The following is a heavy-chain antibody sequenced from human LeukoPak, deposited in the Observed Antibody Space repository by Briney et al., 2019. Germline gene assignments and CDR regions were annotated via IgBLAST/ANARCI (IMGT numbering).Heavy chain of an antibody. V-gene: IGHV4-59*12. J-gene: IGHJ3*02. CDR2: IYYSGST. D-gene: IGHD3-3*01. Sequence: SETLSLTCTVSGGSISSYYWNWIRQPPGKGLEWIGYIYYSGSTNYNPSLKSRVTISVDTSKNQFSLKLSSVTAADTAVYYCARVSRMTYYDFWSGQYDAFDIWGQGTMVTVSS. CDR3: ARVSRMTYYDFWSGQYDAFDI. CDR1: GGSISSYY.